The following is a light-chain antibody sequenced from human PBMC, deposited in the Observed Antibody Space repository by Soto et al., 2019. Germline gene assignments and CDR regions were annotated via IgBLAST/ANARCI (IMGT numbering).Light chain of an antibody. CDR3: QQYGDVPWT. Sequence: EVVLTQSPGTLSLSPGERATLSCRASPSVGSTYLAWYQQKPGQAPRLLIYGASSRAAGIPDRFTGSGSGTGFTLTISRLEPEDFAVYYCQQYGDVPWTFGHGTTVEIK. J-gene: IGKJ1*01. V-gene: IGKV3-20*01. CDR2: GAS. CDR1: PSVGSTY.